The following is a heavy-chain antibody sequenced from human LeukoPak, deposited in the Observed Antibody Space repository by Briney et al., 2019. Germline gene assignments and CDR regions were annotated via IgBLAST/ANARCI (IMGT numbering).Heavy chain of an antibody. Sequence: GGSLRLSCAASGFTFSNYAMNWVRQAPGKGLEWVSTISGSGGSTYYADSVKGRFTISRDNSKNTLYLQMNSLRAEDTAVYYCAKDVLIAAADDFDYWGQGTLVTVSS. CDR2: ISGSGGST. CDR3: AKDVLIAAADDFDY. CDR1: GFTFSNYA. J-gene: IGHJ4*02. V-gene: IGHV3-23*01. D-gene: IGHD6-13*01.